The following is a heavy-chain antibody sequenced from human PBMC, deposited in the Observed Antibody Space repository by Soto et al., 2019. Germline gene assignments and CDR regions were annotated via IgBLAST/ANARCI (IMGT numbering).Heavy chain of an antibody. CDR2: IYYSGST. CDR3: ARGGEGYDFWSGSHTDPYHYYYGMDV. Sequence: PSETLSLTCTVSGGSISSSSYYWGWIRQPPGKGLEWIGSIYYSGSTYYNPSLKSRVTISVDTSKNQFSLKLSSVTAADTAVYYCARGGEGYDFWSGSHTDPYHYYYGMDVWGQGTTVTVSS. D-gene: IGHD3-3*01. V-gene: IGHV4-39*07. J-gene: IGHJ6*02. CDR1: GGSISSSSYY.